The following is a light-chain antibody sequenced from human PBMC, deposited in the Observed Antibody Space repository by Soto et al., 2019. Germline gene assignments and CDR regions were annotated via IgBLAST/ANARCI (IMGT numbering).Light chain of an antibody. V-gene: IGKV1-5*01. Sequence: IELSRSPDSLSASVGARVTITCRASQGISSWLAWYQQKPGKAPKLLIYDASSLESGVPSRFSGIGSGTEFTLTMCSVQTDQFTPYYGPPYQNYVLTCRQGTKVDIK. CDR3: PPYQNYVLT. J-gene: IGKJ1*01. CDR1: QGISSW. CDR2: DAS.